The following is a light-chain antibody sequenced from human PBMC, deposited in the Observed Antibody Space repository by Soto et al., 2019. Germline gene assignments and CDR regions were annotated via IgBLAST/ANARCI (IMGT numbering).Light chain of an antibody. CDR3: QQRSNWVT. Sequence: EIVLTQSPATLSLSPGERATLSCRASQSVSSYLAWYQQKPGQAPRLLIYDASNRATGIPARFSGSWSGTDFTLTISSLEPEDFAVYYCQQRSNWVTFGQGTRLEIK. CDR1: QSVSSY. J-gene: IGKJ5*01. CDR2: DAS. V-gene: IGKV3-11*01.